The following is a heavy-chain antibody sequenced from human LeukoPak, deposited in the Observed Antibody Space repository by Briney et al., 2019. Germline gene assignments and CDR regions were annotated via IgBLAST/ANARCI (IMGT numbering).Heavy chain of an antibody. CDR2: ISGSGGST. Sequence: GGSLRLSCAASGFTFSSYAMSWVRQAPGKGLEWVSGISGSGGSTYYADSVKGRFTISRDNSKNTLYLQMNSLRAEDTAVYYCAEGYCDSSDYWGQGTLVTVSS. J-gene: IGHJ4*02. V-gene: IGHV3-23*01. CDR3: AEGYCDSSDY. CDR1: GFTFSSYA. D-gene: IGHD3-22*01.